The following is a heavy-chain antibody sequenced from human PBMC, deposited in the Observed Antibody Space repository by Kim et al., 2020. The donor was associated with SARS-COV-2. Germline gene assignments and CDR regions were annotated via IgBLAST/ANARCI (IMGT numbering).Heavy chain of an antibody. Sequence: SVQGQVTISADKSISTAYLQWSSLKASDTAMYYCARQGSSSWHDDNWFDPWGQGTLVTVSS. D-gene: IGHD6-13*01. CDR3: ARQGSSSWHDDNWFDP. J-gene: IGHJ5*02. V-gene: IGHV5-51*01.